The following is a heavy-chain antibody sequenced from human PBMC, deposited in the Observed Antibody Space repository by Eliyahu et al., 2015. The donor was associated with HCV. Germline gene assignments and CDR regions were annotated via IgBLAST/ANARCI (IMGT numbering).Heavy chain of an antibody. Sequence: QVQVVXSGGGVVPPGGSLRLXCAASGFTFRTYGXXWVRQAPGKGLEWMAVIWYDNEYYADSVKGRFTISKDNSNNTLYLQMNSLRAEDTAVYYCARGGAYSNYLMNYWSQGTLVTVSS. V-gene: IGHV3-33*01. CDR1: GFTFRTYG. CDR3: ARGGAYSNYLMNY. D-gene: IGHD3-16*01. CDR2: IWYDNE. J-gene: IGHJ4*02.